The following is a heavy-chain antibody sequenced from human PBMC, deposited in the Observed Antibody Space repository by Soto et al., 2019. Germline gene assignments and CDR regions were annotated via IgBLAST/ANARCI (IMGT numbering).Heavy chain of an antibody. CDR2: TYFRSKWYN. Sequence: PSQTLSLPCAISGDSVSSNTASWNWIRQSPSRGLEWLGRTYFRSKWYNDYAVSVKSRIIINPDTSTNQFSLQLNSVTPEDTAVYFCAKGDNLGPKTGYAFDPWGQGIMVTVSS. J-gene: IGHJ5*02. V-gene: IGHV6-1*01. CDR1: GDSVSSNTAS. CDR3: AKGDNLGPKTGYAFDP. D-gene: IGHD5-12*01.